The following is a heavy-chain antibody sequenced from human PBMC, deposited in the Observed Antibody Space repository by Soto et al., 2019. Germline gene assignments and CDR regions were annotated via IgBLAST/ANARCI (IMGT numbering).Heavy chain of an antibody. J-gene: IGHJ6*02. V-gene: IGHV5-10-1*01. CDR1: GYSFTKYW. CDR2: IDPSDSYI. CDR3: ARHYICRGGDCYYYGMDV. D-gene: IGHD3-16*01. Sequence: PGESLKISCKGSGYSFTKYWISWVRQMPGKGLEWMGRIDPSDSYINYSPSFQGHVTISADKSINNAYLQWSSLRASDTAIYYCARHYICRGGDCYYYGMDVWGQGTTVTVSS.